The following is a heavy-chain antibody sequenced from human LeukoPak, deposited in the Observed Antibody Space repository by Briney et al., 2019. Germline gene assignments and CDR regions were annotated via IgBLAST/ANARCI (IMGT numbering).Heavy chain of an antibody. Sequence: SETLSLTCAVSGYSISSGYYWGWIRQPPGKGLEWIGSIYHSGSTYYNPSLKSRVTISVDTSKNQFSLKLSSVTAADTAVYYCARIGEYYDFWSGYCNFDYWGQETLVTVSS. V-gene: IGHV4-38-2*01. CDR3: ARIGEYYDFWSGYCNFDY. J-gene: IGHJ4*02. D-gene: IGHD3-3*01. CDR2: IYHSGST. CDR1: GYSISSGYY.